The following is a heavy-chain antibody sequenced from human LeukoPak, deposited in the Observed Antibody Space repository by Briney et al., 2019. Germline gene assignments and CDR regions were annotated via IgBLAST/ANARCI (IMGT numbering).Heavy chain of an antibody. V-gene: IGHV3-21*01. CDR3: ARDPPGSFWSGYSPSEPFDY. D-gene: IGHD3-3*01. Sequence: GVSLRLSCAASGFAFNSYNMNWVRQAPGKGLEWVSCISSSSSYIYYADSVRGRFTISRDNAKNSLYLQMHSLRAEDTAVYYCARDPPGSFWSGYSPSEPFDYWGQGTLVTVSS. CDR2: ISSSSSYI. J-gene: IGHJ4*02. CDR1: GFAFNSYN.